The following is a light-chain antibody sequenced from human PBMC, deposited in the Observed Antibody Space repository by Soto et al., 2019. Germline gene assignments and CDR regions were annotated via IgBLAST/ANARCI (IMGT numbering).Light chain of an antibody. Sequence: EIVMTQSPATLSVSPGERATLSCRASESVSSNLAWYQQKPGQAPRILIYGASTRATGIPARFSGSGSGTEFTLTISSLQSEDFAVYYCQQDNNRPPFTFGPGTKVDIK. V-gene: IGKV3-15*01. CDR1: ESVSSN. CDR3: QQDNNRPPFT. J-gene: IGKJ3*01. CDR2: GAS.